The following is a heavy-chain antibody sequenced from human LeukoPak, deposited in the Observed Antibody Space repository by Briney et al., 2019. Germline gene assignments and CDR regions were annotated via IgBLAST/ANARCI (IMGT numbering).Heavy chain of an antibody. CDR2: TYYRSKWYN. CDR1: GDSVSSNSAA. J-gene: IGHJ5*02. Sequence: SQTLSLTCAISGDSVSSNSAAWHWIRQSPSRGLEWLGRTYYRSKWYNDYAVSVKSRITINPDTSKNQFSLQLNSVTPEDTAVYYCARVPGYYGSGSYSSNNWFDPWGQGTLVTVSS. CDR3: ARVPGYYGSGSYSSNNWFDP. D-gene: IGHD3-10*01. V-gene: IGHV6-1*01.